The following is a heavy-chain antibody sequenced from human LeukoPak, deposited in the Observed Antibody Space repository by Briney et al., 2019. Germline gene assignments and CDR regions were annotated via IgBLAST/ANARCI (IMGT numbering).Heavy chain of an antibody. D-gene: IGHD5-12*01. Sequence: PSGTLSLTCTVSGGSISSYYWSWIRQPPGKGLEWIGYMSYSGNTNYNPSLKSRVTISVDTSKNQFSLKLSSVTAADTAVYYCARQRGSGYDFDYWGQGTLVTVSS. CDR1: GGSISSYY. J-gene: IGHJ4*02. V-gene: IGHV4-59*08. CDR3: ARQRGSGYDFDY. CDR2: MSYSGNT.